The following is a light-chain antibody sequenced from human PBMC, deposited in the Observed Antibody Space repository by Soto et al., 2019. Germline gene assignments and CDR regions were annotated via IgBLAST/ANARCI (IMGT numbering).Light chain of an antibody. V-gene: IGKV1-39*01. CDR2: AAS. Sequence: DIQMTQSPSSLSASVGDRVTITCRASQNISIYLNWYQQNPGKAPKLLIHAASSLQSGVPSRFSGSGSETDFTLTISSXQPEDIASYYCQQSYSTPYTFGQGTKVDIK. CDR1: QNISIY. J-gene: IGKJ2*01. CDR3: QQSYSTPYT.